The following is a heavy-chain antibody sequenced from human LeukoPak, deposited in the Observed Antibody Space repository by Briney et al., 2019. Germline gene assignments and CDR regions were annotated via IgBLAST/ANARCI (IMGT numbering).Heavy chain of an antibody. V-gene: IGHV6-1*01. D-gene: IGHD1-14*01. CDR3: ARGDAPGGIYYYAMDV. Sequence: SQTLSLTCAISGDSVSSNSAAWNWVRQSPSRGLEWLGRTYYRSRWYNDYAISVKSRMKINPDTSKNQSSLQLNSVTPEDTAVYYCARGDAPGGIYYYAMDVWGQGTTVTVSS. CDR1: GDSVSSNSAA. J-gene: IGHJ6*02. CDR2: TYYRSRWYN.